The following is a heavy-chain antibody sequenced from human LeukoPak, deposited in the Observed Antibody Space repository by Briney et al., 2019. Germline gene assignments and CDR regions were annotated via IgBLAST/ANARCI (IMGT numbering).Heavy chain of an antibody. CDR1: GFTFSSYG. Sequence: PGGSLRLSCAASGFTFSSYGMHWVRQAPGKGLEWVAVISYDGSNKYYADSVKGRFTISRDNSKNTLYLQMNSLRAEDTAVYYCAKVGVTAMVTDYFDYWGQGTLVTVSS. V-gene: IGHV3-30*18. D-gene: IGHD5-18*01. CDR2: ISYDGSNK. J-gene: IGHJ4*02. CDR3: AKVGVTAMVTDYFDY.